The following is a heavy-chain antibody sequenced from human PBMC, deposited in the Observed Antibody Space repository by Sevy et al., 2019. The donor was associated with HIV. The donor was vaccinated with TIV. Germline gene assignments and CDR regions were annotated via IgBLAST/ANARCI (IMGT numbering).Heavy chain of an antibody. CDR3: ARSIAATGPDY. CDR2: INLDGSMK. J-gene: IGHJ4*02. D-gene: IGHD6-13*01. V-gene: IGHV3-7*01. Sequence: RGSLRLSCAASGFTFSSYWMSWVRQAPGKGLEWVANINLDGSMKYYVDSVKGRFTVSRDNAKNSLSLQMNSLRAEDTAVYYCARSIAATGPDYWGQGTLVTVSS. CDR1: GFTFSSYW.